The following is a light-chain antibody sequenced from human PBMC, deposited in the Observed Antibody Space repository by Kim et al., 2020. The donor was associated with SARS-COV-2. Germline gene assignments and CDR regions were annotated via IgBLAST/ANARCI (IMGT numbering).Light chain of an antibody. CDR1: SLRSYH. Sequence: VAFGQTGRITCQRDSLRSYHANSYQHKPVQAPVLDIYVKNNRPSGIPDRCSGSSSGNTASVTSTGAQAEDEADYDGNARDSSGNQVFGGGTNLTVL. J-gene: IGLJ2*01. CDR3: NARDSSGNQV. V-gene: IGLV3-19*01. CDR2: VKN.